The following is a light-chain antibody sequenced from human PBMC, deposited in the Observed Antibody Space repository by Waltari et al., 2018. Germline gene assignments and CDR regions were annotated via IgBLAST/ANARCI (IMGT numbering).Light chain of an antibody. CDR3: QTGGHGTWV. Sequence: QPEEGPRYFGEVKSDGSHSKGDGIPDRFSGSSSGAERYLTIASVQPEDEADYYCQTGGHGTWVFGGGTKLTVL. CDR2: VKSDGSH. J-gene: IGLJ3*02. V-gene: IGLV4-69*01.